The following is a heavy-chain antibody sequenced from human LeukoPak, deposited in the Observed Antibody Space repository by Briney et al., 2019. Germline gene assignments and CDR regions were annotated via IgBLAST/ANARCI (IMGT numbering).Heavy chain of an antibody. CDR2: FDPEDGET. CDR3: ATVLEITMVRGVTGLDP. D-gene: IGHD3-10*01. Sequence: AASVKVSCKASGYTFTSYGISWVRQAPGKGLEWMGGFDPEDGETIYAQKFQGRVTMTEDTSTDTAYMELSSLRSEDTAVYYCATVLEITMVRGVTGLDPWGQGTLVTVSS. V-gene: IGHV1-24*01. CDR1: GYTFTSYG. J-gene: IGHJ5*02.